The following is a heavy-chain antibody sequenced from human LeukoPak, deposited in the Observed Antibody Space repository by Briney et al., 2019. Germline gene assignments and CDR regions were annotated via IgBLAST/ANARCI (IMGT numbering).Heavy chain of an antibody. J-gene: IGHJ4*02. CDR3: AKGSTSAMGYSSGWYLDY. CDR1: GFTVSSNY. Sequence: PGGSLRLSCAASGFTVSSNYMSWVRQAPGKGLEWVSGISWNSSSIGYADSVKGRFTISRDNAKNSLYLQMNSLRAEDTALYYCAKGSTSAMGYSSGWYLDYWGQGTLVTVSS. CDR2: ISWNSSSI. V-gene: IGHV3-9*01. D-gene: IGHD6-19*01.